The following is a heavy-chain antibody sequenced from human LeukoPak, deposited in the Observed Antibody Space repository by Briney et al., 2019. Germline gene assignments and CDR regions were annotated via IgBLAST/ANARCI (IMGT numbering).Heavy chain of an antibody. CDR2: ISGGGDYT. D-gene: IGHD3-22*01. CDR1: GFTFSDYA. Sequence: GGSLRLSCAASGFTFSDYAVSWVRQAPGKGLEWVTTISGGGDYTRYADSVKGRFTVSRDNSKNTVYLQMNSLRAEDTALYYCAKVRTMIGPYDAFDIWGQGTMVTVSS. V-gene: IGHV3-23*01. J-gene: IGHJ3*02. CDR3: AKVRTMIGPYDAFDI.